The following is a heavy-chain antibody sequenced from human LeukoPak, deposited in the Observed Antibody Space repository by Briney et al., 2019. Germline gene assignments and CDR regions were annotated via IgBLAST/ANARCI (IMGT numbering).Heavy chain of an antibody. CDR2: IYYSGST. CDR3: ARSVSNYGSDYFDS. V-gene: IGHV4-61*01. J-gene: IGHJ4*02. Sequence: SETLSLTCTVSGGSVSSGSYYWSWIRQPPGKGLEWIGHIYYSGSTNYNPSLKSRVTISVDTSKNQFSLKLSSVTAADTAVYYCARSVSNYGSDYFDSWGQGTLVTVSS. D-gene: IGHD4-17*01. CDR1: GGSVSSGSYY.